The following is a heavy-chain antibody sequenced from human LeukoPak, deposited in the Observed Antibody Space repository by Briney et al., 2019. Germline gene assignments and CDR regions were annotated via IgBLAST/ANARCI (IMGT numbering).Heavy chain of an antibody. CDR2: IYYSGTT. Sequence: SETLSLTCTVSGGSTSSSSYYWGWIRQPPGKGLEWIGSIYYSGTTYYNTSLKSRVTISVDTSKNQFSLKLSSVTAADTAVYYCARVELLGSSGWPFDYWGQGTLVTVSS. D-gene: IGHD6-19*01. J-gene: IGHJ4*02. V-gene: IGHV4-39*07. CDR1: GGSTSSSSYY. CDR3: ARVELLGSSGWPFDY.